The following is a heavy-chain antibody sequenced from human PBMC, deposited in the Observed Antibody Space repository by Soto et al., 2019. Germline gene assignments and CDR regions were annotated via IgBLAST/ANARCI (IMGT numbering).Heavy chain of an antibody. CDR1: GGTFSSYA. CDR2: IIPIFGTA. V-gene: IGHV1-69*06. J-gene: IGHJ6*02. D-gene: IGHD3-16*02. Sequence: QVQLVQSGAEVKKPGSSVKVSCKASGGTFSSYAISWVRQAPGQGLEWMGGIIPIFGTANYAHKFQGRVTITADKSTSTAYMELSSLRSEDTAVYYCTHYDYVWGSYRHLPGGMDVWGQGTTVTVSS. CDR3: THYDYVWGSYRHLPGGMDV.